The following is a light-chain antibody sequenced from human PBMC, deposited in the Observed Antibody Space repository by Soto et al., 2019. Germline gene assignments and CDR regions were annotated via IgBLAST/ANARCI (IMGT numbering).Light chain of an antibody. Sequence: EVVLTQSPATLSLSPVYRSTLSCRASQSVSSYFAWYQQKPGQAPRLLIYDASNRATGIPARFSGSGSGTDFTLTISSLEAEDFAVYYCQQRSIWPLTFGQGTRLEIK. CDR1: QSVSSY. V-gene: IGKV3-11*01. CDR3: QQRSIWPLT. CDR2: DAS. J-gene: IGKJ5*01.